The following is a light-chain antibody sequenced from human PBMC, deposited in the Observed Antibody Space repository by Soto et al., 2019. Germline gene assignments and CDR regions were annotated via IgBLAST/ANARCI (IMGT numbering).Light chain of an antibody. J-gene: IGKJ1*01. Sequence: IVLTQSPGTLSLSPGERATLSCRASQSVSRSYLAWYQQKPGQAPRLLIYGASSRATGIPYKFSGSGSGTDFTLTISRLEPEDCAVYYCQQYGSSQWTFGQGTKVDIK. V-gene: IGKV3-20*01. CDR1: QSVSRSY. CDR2: GAS. CDR3: QQYGSSQWT.